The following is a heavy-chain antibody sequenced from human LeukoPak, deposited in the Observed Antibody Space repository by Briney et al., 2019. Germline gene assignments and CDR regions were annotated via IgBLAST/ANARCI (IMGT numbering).Heavy chain of an antibody. V-gene: IGHV1-8*01. CDR2: MNPNSDNT. CDR3: ARGIPGGFGELRFDH. D-gene: IGHD3-10*01. Sequence: ASVKVSCKASGYTFSSYDINRVRQATGQGLEWMGWMNPNSDNTGCAQKFQGRVIMTRNTSISTAYMELSSLRSEDTAVYVCARGIPGGFGELRFDHWGQGTLVTVSS. J-gene: IGHJ4*02. CDR1: GYTFSSYD.